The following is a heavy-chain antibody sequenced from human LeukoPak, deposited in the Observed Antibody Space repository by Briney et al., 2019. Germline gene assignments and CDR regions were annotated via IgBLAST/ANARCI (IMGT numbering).Heavy chain of an antibody. D-gene: IGHD1-1*01. CDR2: IIPIFGTA. Sequence: SVKVSCKASGGTFSSYAISWVRQAPGQGLEWMGGIIPIFGTANYAQKFQGRVTITADESTSTAYMELSSLRSEDTAVYYCASQLRPLSYYYMDVWGKGTTVTVSS. V-gene: IGHV1-69*13. CDR3: ASQLRPLSYYYMDV. CDR1: GGTFSSYA. J-gene: IGHJ6*03.